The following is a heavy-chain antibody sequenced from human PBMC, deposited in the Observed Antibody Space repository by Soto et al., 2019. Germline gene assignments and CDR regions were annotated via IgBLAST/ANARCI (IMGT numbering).Heavy chain of an antibody. J-gene: IGHJ4*02. CDR3: DKPEVDC. CDR1: GFTFGDYW. V-gene: IGHV3-74*03. Sequence: VGSLRLSCAASGFTFGDYWMHWVRQPPGKGPEWVSRMTGDGRTTQYADSVKGRFTASRDNAKSTLYLQMNSLRAEDTAVYYCDKPEVDCWGAGPPGTVSS. CDR2: MTGDGRTT.